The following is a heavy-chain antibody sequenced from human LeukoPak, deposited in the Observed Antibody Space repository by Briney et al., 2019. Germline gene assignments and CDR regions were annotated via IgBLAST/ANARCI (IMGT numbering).Heavy chain of an antibody. Sequence: PSETLSLTCTVSGGSISSSSYYWGWIRQPPGKGLEWIGSIYHSGSTYYNPSLKSRVTISVDTSKNQFSLKLSSVTAADTAVYYCARGYAIEYWGQGTVVTVSS. J-gene: IGHJ4*02. V-gene: IGHV4-39*07. CDR2: IYHSGST. D-gene: IGHD5-12*01. CDR3: ARGYAIEY. CDR1: GGSISSSSYY.